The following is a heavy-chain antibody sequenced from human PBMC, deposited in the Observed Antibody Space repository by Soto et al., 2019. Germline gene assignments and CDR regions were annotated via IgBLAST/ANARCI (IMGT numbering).Heavy chain of an antibody. CDR3: ARGITIFGVVTSYGMDV. CDR1: GYTFTSYY. CDR2: INPSGGST. V-gene: IGHV1-46*01. D-gene: IGHD3-3*01. J-gene: IGHJ6*02. Sequence: QVQLVQSGAEVKKPGASVKVSCKASGYTFTSYYMHWVRQAPGQGLEWMGIINPSGGSTSYAQKFQGRVTMTRDTSTSTVYMELSSLRSEDTAVYYCARGITIFGVVTSYGMDVWGQGTTVTVSS.